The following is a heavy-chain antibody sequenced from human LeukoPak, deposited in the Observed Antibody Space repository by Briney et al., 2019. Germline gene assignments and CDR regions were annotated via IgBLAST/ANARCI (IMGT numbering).Heavy chain of an antibody. CDR2: IYYTGST. V-gene: IGHV4-38-2*02. CDR1: GYSISSGYY. CDR3: ARDEYYYGSAALYFDY. J-gene: IGHJ4*02. D-gene: IGHD3-10*01. Sequence: SETLSLTCNVSGYSISSGYYWGWIRQPPGKGLEWIGSIYYTGSTNYNPSLKSRVTISVDTSKNQFSLKLSSVTAADTDVYYCARDEYYYGSAALYFDYWGQGTLVTVSS.